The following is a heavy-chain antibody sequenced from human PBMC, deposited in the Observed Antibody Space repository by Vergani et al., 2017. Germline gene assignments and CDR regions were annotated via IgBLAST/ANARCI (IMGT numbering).Heavy chain of an antibody. J-gene: IGHJ6*03. D-gene: IGHD3-10*01. V-gene: IGHV3-49*03. CDR2: IRSKAYGGTT. CDR1: GFTFGDYA. CDR3: ARGPVRGKDSKYYXMDV. Sequence: EVQLVESGGVVVQPGGSLRLSCTTSGFTFGDYAMSWFRQAPGKGLEWVGFIRSKAYGGTTESAASVKGRFTISRDDSKSIAYLQMNSLKTEETAMYYCARGPVRGKDSKYYXMDVWGKGTTVTVSS.